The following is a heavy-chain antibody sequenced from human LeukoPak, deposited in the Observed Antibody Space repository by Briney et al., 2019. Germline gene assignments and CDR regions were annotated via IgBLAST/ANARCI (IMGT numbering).Heavy chain of an antibody. J-gene: IGHJ4*02. Sequence: SETLSLTCTVSGGSISSYYWSWIRQPPGKGLEWIAYMYYSGGTNYNPSLKSRVTISVDTSKNQFSLKLSSVTAADTAVYYCARFVAVAAFDYWGQGTLVTVSS. D-gene: IGHD6-19*01. CDR2: MYYSGGT. CDR3: ARFVAVAAFDY. CDR1: GGSISSYY. V-gene: IGHV4-59*08.